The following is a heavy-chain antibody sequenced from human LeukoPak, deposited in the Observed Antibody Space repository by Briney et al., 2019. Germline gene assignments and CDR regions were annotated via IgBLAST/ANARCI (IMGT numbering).Heavy chain of an antibody. CDR2: ITWNSDIK. CDR1: GFSFGDYA. V-gene: IGHV3-9*01. D-gene: IGHD3-10*01. J-gene: IGHJ6*03. Sequence: GRSLRLSCAASGFSFGDYAMHWVRQAPGKGLEWVSGITWNSDIKAYADAVKGRFTVSRDNAKNSLYLQMNSLRSDDTALYYCARAPISGSYSQYFYMDVWGKGTTVTISS. CDR3: ARAPISGSYSQYFYMDV.